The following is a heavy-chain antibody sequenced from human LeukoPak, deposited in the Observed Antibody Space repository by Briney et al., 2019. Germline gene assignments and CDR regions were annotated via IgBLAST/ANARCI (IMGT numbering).Heavy chain of an antibody. D-gene: IGHD3-3*01. CDR3: AKPRSAESPFDY. V-gene: IGHV3-23*01. Sequence: GGSLRLSCAASGFTFSSYAMSWVRQAPAKGLHWVSGFSGSGGSTYYADSVQGRFTISRDNSKNTLYLQMNSLRAEDTAVYYCAKPRSAESPFDYWGQGTLVTVSS. CDR2: FSGSGGST. J-gene: IGHJ4*02. CDR1: GFTFSSYA.